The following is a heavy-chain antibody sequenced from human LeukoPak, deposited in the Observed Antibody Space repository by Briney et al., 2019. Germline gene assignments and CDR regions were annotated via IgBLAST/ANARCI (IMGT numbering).Heavy chain of an antibody. J-gene: IGHJ5*02. CDR2: IKSKADGETI. V-gene: IGHV3-15*07. D-gene: IGHD1-20*01. Sequence: GGSLSLSCAASGFTFTNAWMNWVRQAPGKGLEWVGRIKSKADGETIDYAAPVKGRFTFSRDDSKNMLYLQMNSLKSEDTAVYYCSTLTSRGLSDPWGQGTLVTVSS. CDR1: GFTFTNAW. CDR3: STLTSRGLSDP.